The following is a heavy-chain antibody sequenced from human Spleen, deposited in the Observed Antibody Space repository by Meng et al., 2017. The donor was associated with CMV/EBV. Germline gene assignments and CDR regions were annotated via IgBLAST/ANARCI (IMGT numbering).Heavy chain of an antibody. D-gene: IGHD3-10*01. J-gene: IGHJ5*02. CDR2: INPNSGDT. V-gene: IGHV1-8*03. CDR1: YTFTGYY. Sequence: YTFTGYYMHWVRQAPGQGLEWMGWINPNSGDTGYAQKFQGRVTITRNTSISTAYMELSSLRSEDTAVYYCARRLLYFGELSSVWFDPWGQGTLVTVSS. CDR3: ARRLLYFGELSSVWFDP.